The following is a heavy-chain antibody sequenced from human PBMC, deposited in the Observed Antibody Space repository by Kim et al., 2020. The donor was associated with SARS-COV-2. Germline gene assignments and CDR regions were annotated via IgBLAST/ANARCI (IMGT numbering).Heavy chain of an antibody. CDR2: INPSGGST. Sequence: ASVKVSCKASGYTFTSYYMHWVRQAPGQGLEWMGIINPSGGSTSYAQKFQGRVTMTRDTSTSTVYMELSSLRSEDTAVYYCARSYYDSSGYELYAFDIWGQGTMVTVSS. CDR3: ARSYYDSSGYELYAFDI. CDR1: GYTFTSYY. V-gene: IGHV1-46*01. J-gene: IGHJ3*02. D-gene: IGHD3-22*01.